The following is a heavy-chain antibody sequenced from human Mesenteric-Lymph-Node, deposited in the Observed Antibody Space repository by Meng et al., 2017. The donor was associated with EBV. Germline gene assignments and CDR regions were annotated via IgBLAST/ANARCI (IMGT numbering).Heavy chain of an antibody. CDR3: ARGSWSDPVGLDL. CDR2: IYATGDT. J-gene: IGHJ2*01. D-gene: IGHD2-15*01. CDR1: CGPIITSDY. V-gene: IGHV4-39*07. Sequence: LQLQESAPGLVKPPETSSLTCTVSCGPIITSDYWDWIRQPPGKWLEWIGNIYATGDTNYNPSLKSRVTISLDTSKNQFSLKLNSVTAADTAVYYCARGSWSDPVGLDLWGRGTLVTVSS.